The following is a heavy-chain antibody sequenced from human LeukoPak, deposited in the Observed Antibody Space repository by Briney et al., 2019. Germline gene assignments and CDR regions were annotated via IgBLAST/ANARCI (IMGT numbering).Heavy chain of an antibody. Sequence: GASVKVSCKASGGTFSSYAISWVRQAPGQGLEWMGGIIPIFGTANYAQKFQGRVTITADESTSTAYMELSSLRSEDTAVYYCARVANNWFDPWGQGTLVTVSS. CDR2: IIPIFGTA. CDR3: ARVANNWFDP. CDR1: GGTFSSYA. J-gene: IGHJ5*02. V-gene: IGHV1-69*13. D-gene: IGHD5-12*01.